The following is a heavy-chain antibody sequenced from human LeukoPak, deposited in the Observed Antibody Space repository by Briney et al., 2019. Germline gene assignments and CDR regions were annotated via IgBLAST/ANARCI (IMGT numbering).Heavy chain of an antibody. J-gene: IGHJ4*02. CDR1: GGSISSSNW. CDR3: ARAGTNLGDYDY. V-gene: IGHV4-4*02. D-gene: IGHD4-17*01. CDR2: IYHSGST. Sequence: PSETLSLTCAVSGGSISSSNWWSWVRQPPGKGLEWIGEIYHSGSTNYNPSLKSRVTTSVDTSKNEFSLNLSSVTAADTAVYYCARAGTNLGDYDYWGQGTLVTVSS.